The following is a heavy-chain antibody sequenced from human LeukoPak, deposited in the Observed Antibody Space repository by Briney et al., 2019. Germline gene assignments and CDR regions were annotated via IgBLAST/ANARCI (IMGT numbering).Heavy chain of an antibody. CDR1: GGSFSCYY. J-gene: IGHJ3*02. CDR3: ARVRFSGWFPRPSGAFDI. D-gene: IGHD6-19*01. CDR2: INDSAST. V-gene: IGHV4-34*01. Sequence: PSEPLSLTCAADGGSFSCYYWSWIRQPPGKGLELSGVINDSASTNYNPSLKSQVTISVDTSKNHFSLKLCAVTAADTAVYYCARVRFSGWFPRPSGAFDIWGQGTMVTVSS.